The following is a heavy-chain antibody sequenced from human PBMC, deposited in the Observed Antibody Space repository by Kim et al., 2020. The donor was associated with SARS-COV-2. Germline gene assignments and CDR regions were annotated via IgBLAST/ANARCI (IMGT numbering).Heavy chain of an antibody. CDR3: ARESFCNATNCYNGMDV. Sequence: ASVKVSCKASGYTFTSFAMKWVRQAPGQGLEWIGWINTNNGNPGYAQGFSGRFVFSLDTSVSTAYLQISSLKAEDIAVYYCARESFCNATNCYNGMDVWGQGTTVIVSS. J-gene: IGHJ6*02. CDR1: GYTFTSFA. CDR2: INTNNGNP. V-gene: IGHV7-4-1*02. D-gene: IGHD3-3*01.